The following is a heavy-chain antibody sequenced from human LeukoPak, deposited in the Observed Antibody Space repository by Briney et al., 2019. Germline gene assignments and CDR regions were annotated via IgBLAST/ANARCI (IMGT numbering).Heavy chain of an antibody. CDR2: IDHSGST. CDR3: ARGGSYYDC. CDR1: GYSISSGYY. V-gene: IGHV4-38-2*02. D-gene: IGHD1-26*01. J-gene: IGHJ4*02. Sequence: SETLSLTCTVSGYSISSGYYWGWIRQPPGKGLEWTGSIDHSGSTYYNPSLKSRVTISVDTSKNHFSLKLNSVTAADTAVYYCARGGSYYDCWGQGTLVTVSS.